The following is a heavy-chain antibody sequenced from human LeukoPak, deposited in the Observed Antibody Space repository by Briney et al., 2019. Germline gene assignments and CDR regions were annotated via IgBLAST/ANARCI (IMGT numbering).Heavy chain of an antibody. Sequence: GGSLRLSCAASGFTFSSYSMNWVRQVPGKGLEWVSSISSSSSYIYYADSVKGRFTISRDNAKNSLYLQMNSLRAEDTAVYYCARDRDSSSWYRDAFDIWGQGTMVTVSS. J-gene: IGHJ3*02. CDR3: ARDRDSSSWYRDAFDI. CDR2: ISSSSSYI. CDR1: GFTFSSYS. D-gene: IGHD6-13*01. V-gene: IGHV3-21*01.